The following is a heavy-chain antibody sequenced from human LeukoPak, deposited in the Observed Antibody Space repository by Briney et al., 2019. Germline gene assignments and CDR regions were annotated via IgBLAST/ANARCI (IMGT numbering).Heavy chain of an antibody. CDR2: INPSSGGT. D-gene: IGHD3-10*01. Sequence: GASVKVSCKPSGYTFTGYYIHWVRQAPGQGLEWMGWINPSSGGTNYPQNFQGRVTMTRDTSLSTAYMEVSGLRSDDTAVYYCARGGYYGLGNDFRFDPWGQGTLVTVSS. V-gene: IGHV1-2*02. J-gene: IGHJ5*02. CDR1: GYTFTGYY. CDR3: ARGGYYGLGNDFRFDP.